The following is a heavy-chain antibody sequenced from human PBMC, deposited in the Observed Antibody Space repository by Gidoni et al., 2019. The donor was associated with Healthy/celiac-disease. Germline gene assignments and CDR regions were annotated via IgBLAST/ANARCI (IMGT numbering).Heavy chain of an antibody. CDR2: IKQDGSEK. CDR3: ARVTGLALVYFDY. CDR1: GFSFSSYW. Sequence: EVQLVESGGGLVQPGGSLRLSCAASGFSFSSYWMSWVRQAPGKGLEWVANIKQDGSEKYYVDSVKGRFTISRDNAKNSLYLQMNSLRAEDTAVYYCARVTGLALVYFDYWGQGTLVTVSS. D-gene: IGHD3-9*01. V-gene: IGHV3-7*04. J-gene: IGHJ4*02.